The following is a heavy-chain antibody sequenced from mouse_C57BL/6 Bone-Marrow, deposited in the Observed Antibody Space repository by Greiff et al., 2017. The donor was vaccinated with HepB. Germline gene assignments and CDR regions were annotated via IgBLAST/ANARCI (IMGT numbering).Heavy chain of an antibody. CDR3: ASGDGNYFFAY. D-gene: IGHD2-1*01. J-gene: IGHJ3*01. V-gene: IGHV1-7*01. CDR1: GYTFTSYW. CDR2: INPSSGYT. Sequence: QVQLVESGAELAKPGASVKLSCKASGYTFTSYWMHWVKQRPGQGLEWIGYINPSSGYTKYNQKCKDKATLTADKSSSTAYMQLSSLTYEDSAVYYCASGDGNYFFAYWGQGTRVTVSA.